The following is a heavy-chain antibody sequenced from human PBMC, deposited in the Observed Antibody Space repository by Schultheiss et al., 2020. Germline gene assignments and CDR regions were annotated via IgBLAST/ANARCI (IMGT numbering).Heavy chain of an antibody. V-gene: IGHV4-31*03. CDR3: ARDDYFYFDY. CDR2: IYYSGST. J-gene: IGHJ4*02. D-gene: IGHD4/OR15-4a*01. CDR1: GGSISSGGYY. Sequence: SETLSLTCTVSGGSISSGGYYWSWIRQHPGKGLEWIGYIYYSGSTYYNPSLKSRVTISVDTSKNQFSLKLSSVTAADTAVYYCARDDYFYFDYWGQGTLVTVSS.